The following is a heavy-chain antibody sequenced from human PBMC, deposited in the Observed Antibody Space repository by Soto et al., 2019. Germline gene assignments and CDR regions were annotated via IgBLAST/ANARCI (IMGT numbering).Heavy chain of an antibody. J-gene: IGHJ3*02. CDR3: AREKWLVRRNDPFDI. CDR1: GYTFINYY. CDR2: INPNGGST. D-gene: IGHD6-19*01. Sequence: ASVKVSCKASGYTFINYYMHWVRQAPGQGLEWMGIINPNGGSTTYAQKFQGRVTLTRDTSTNTVNMELSSLRSEDTAVYYCAREKWLVRRNDPFDIWGQGTMVTVAS. V-gene: IGHV1-46*01.